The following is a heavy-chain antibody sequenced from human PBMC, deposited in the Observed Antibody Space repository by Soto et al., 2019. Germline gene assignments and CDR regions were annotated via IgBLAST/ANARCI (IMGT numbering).Heavy chain of an antibody. Sequence: SETLSLTCTVSGGSITSSSYYWGWIRQPPGKGLEWIGSIYYSGSTYYNPSLKSRVTISVDTSKNQFSLKLSSMTAADTAVYYCATQEVGGSYVYTFDPWGQGTLVTVSS. D-gene: IGHD1-26*01. CDR1: GGSITSSSYY. V-gene: IGHV4-39*01. J-gene: IGHJ5*02. CDR2: IYYSGST. CDR3: ATQEVGGSYVYTFDP.